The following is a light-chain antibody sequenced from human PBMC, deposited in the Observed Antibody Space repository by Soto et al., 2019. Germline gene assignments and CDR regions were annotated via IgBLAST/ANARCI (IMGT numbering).Light chain of an antibody. J-gene: IGKJ4*01. CDR1: ENLRTF. V-gene: IGKV3-11*01. CDR3: QQRSIWPLT. Sequence: EIVLTQSPATLSLSPGDRATLSCRASENLRTFLAWYQQKPGQAPRLLIYDASNRATGIPARFSGSGSGTDFTLTISNLQTEDSAVYYCQQRSIWPLTFGEGTTLEIK. CDR2: DAS.